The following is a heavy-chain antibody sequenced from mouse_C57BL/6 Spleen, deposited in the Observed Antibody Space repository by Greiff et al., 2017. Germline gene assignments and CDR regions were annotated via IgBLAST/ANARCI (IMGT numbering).Heavy chain of an antibody. Sequence: EVKLVESGEGLVKPGGSLKLSCAASGFTFSSYAMSWVRQTPEKRLEWVAYISSGGDYIYYADTVKGRFTISRDNARNTLYLQMSSLKSEDTAMYYCTRDGITGGYFDVWGTGTTVTVSS. CDR3: TRDGITGGYFDV. CDR2: ISSGGDYI. D-gene: IGHD2-4*01. J-gene: IGHJ1*03. V-gene: IGHV5-9-1*02. CDR1: GFTFSSYA.